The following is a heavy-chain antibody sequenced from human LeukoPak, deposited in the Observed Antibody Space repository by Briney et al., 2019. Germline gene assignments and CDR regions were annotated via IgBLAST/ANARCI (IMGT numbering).Heavy chain of an antibody. CDR3: ARGGSSGYYSY. V-gene: IGHV3-11*06. D-gene: IGHD3-22*01. Sequence: SMKGRFTISRDNAKNSLYLQMNSLRAEDTAVYYCARGGSSGYYSYWGQGTLVTVSS. J-gene: IGHJ4*02.